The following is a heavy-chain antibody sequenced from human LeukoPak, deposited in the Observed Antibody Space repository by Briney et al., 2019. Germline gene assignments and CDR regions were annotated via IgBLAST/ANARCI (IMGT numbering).Heavy chain of an antibody. CDR3: ASSHGAGGLRTPRFYYFDY. J-gene: IGHJ4*02. D-gene: IGHD4-17*01. Sequence: GGSLRLSCAASGFTLSSYWMHWVRQAPGKGLVWVSRIHFDGSSTTYADSVKGRFTISRDNAKNTLYVQMNSLRAEDTAVYYCASSHGAGGLRTPRFYYFDYWGQGTLVTVSS. CDR1: GFTLSSYW. V-gene: IGHV3-74*01. CDR2: IHFDGSST.